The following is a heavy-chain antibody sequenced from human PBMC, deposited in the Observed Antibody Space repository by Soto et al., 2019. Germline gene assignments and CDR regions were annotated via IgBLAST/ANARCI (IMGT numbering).Heavy chain of an antibody. J-gene: IGHJ6*02. CDR1: GYSFTSYW. D-gene: IGHD4-17*01. V-gene: IGHV5-51*01. CDR2: IYPGDSDT. CDR3: ARSENSVNSYYYYYGMDV. Sequence: PWESLKISCKGSGYSFTSYWIGWVRQMPGKGLEWMGIIYPGDSDTRYSPSFQGQVTISADNSISTAYLQWSSLKASDTAMYYCARSENSVNSYYYYYGMDVWGQGTTVTVSS.